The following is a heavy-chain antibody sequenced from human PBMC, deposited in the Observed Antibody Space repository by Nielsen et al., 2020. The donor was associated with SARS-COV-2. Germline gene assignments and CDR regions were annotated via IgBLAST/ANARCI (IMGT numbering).Heavy chain of an antibody. V-gene: IGHV3-9*01. CDR3: ARGRGWSLDY. Sequence: SLKISCAASGFTFDDYAMHWVRQAPGKGLEWVSGISWNSGSIGYADSVKGRFTISRDNAKNSLFLQMNSLRVEDTAVYYCARGRGWSLDYWGQGTLVTVSS. CDR2: ISWNSGSI. J-gene: IGHJ4*02. CDR1: GFTFDDYA. D-gene: IGHD3-3*01.